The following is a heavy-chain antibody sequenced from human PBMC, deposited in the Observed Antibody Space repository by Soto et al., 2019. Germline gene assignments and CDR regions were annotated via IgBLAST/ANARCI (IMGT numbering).Heavy chain of an antibody. V-gene: IGHV1-8*01. CDR1: GYTFTKFH. CDR3: AILTPPYYYYMDV. D-gene: IGHD2-15*01. Sequence: ASVKVSCKASGYTFTKFHIHWVRQAPGQGLEWMGWMNPNSGNTGYAQKFQGRVTMTRNTSISTAHMELSSLRSEDTAVYYCAILTPPYYYYMDVWGKGTTVTVSS. J-gene: IGHJ6*03. CDR2: MNPNSGNT.